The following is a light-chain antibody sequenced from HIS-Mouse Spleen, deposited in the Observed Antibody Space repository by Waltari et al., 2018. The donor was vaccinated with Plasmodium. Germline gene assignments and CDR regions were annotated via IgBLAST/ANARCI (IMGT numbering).Light chain of an antibody. CDR1: KLGDKY. Sequence: PSVSVSPGQTASLTCSGDKLGDKYACWYQQKPGQSPVLVIYQDSKRPSGIPERFSGSNSGNTATLTISGTQAMDEADYYCQAWDSSTVVFGGGTKLTVL. V-gene: IGLV3-1*01. CDR3: QAWDSSTVV. CDR2: QDS. J-gene: IGLJ2*01.